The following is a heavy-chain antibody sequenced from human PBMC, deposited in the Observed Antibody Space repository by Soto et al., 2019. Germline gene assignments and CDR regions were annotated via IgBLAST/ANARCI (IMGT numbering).Heavy chain of an antibody. CDR3: ARVQGGSPRWHDAFDI. D-gene: IGHD1-26*01. J-gene: IGHJ3*02. V-gene: IGHV3-48*02. Sequence: GGSLRLSCAASGFTFSSYSMNWVRQAPGKGLEWVSYISSSSSTIYYADSVKGRFTISRDNAKNSLYLQMNSLRDEDTAVYYCARVQGGSPRWHDAFDIWGQGTMVTVSS. CDR1: GFTFSSYS. CDR2: ISSSSSTI.